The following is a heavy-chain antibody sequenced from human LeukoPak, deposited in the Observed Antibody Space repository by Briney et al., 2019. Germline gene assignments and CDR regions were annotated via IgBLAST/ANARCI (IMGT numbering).Heavy chain of an antibody. Sequence: HPGRSLRLSCAASGFSFSSYGMHWVRQAPGKGLEWVAVIWYDGSNKYYADSVKGRITISRDNSKNTVYLQMNSLRAEDTAVYYCARGYGGNSGYFDYWGQGTLVTVSS. J-gene: IGHJ4*02. V-gene: IGHV3-33*01. CDR1: GFSFSSYG. D-gene: IGHD5-12*01. CDR2: IWYDGSNK. CDR3: ARGYGGNSGYFDY.